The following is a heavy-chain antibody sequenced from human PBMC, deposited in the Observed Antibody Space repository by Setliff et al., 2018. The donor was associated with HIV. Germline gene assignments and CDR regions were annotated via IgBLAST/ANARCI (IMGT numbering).Heavy chain of an antibody. Sequence: SETLSLTCTVSGGSISSGRYYWSWIRQPARKGLEWTGHIYTGGSPNYNPSLLSRVTISIDTSKDQLSLKLNSVTAADTAVYYCARVGGFFGEARPPPDYWGQGALVTVSS. CDR1: GGSISSGRYY. CDR3: ARVGGFFGEARPPPDY. CDR2: IYTGGSP. J-gene: IGHJ4*02. D-gene: IGHD3-10*01. V-gene: IGHV4-61*09.